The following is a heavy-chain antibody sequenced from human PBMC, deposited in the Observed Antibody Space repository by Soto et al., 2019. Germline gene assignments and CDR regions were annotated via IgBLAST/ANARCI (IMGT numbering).Heavy chain of an antibody. V-gene: IGHV1-69*01. CDR1: GGTFSSYA. Sequence: QVQLVQSGAEVKKPGSSVKVSCKASGGTFSSYAISWVRQAPGQGLEWMGGIIPISGTANYAQKFQGRVTITAHESTSTAYTELCSLRSEDTAVYYCARSQGSSTSLEIYYYYYYGMDVWGQGTTVTVSS. CDR3: ARSQGSSTSLEIYYYYYYGMDV. CDR2: IIPISGTA. J-gene: IGHJ6*02. D-gene: IGHD2-2*01.